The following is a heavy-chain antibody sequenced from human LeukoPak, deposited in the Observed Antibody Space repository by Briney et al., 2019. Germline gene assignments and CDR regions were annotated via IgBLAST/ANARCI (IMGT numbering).Heavy chain of an antibody. V-gene: IGHV3-74*01. CDR2: IKTDGSII. D-gene: IGHD1-26*01. J-gene: IGHJ4*02. Sequence: PGGSLRLSCAASGFIFSSYWMHWVRQAPGKGLVWVSRIKTDGSIISYADSVTGRFSISRDNAKNTLYLEMNSLRAEDTAVYYCARVTVGNYFWDYWGQGTLVTVSS. CDR3: ARVTVGNYFWDY. CDR1: GFIFSSYW.